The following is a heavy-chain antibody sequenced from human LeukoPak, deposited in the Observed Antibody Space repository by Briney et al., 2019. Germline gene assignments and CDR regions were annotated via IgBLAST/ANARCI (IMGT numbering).Heavy chain of an antibody. CDR3: ATVQMGNLGDYYDSSGYYYN. Sequence: ASVKVSCKVSGYTLTELSMHWVRQAPGKGLEWMGGFDPEDGETIYAQKFQGRVTMTEDTSTDTAYMELGSLRSEDTAVYYCATVQMGNLGDYYDSSGYYYNWGQGTLVTVSS. CDR2: FDPEDGET. V-gene: IGHV1-24*01. J-gene: IGHJ4*02. D-gene: IGHD3-22*01. CDR1: GYTLTELS.